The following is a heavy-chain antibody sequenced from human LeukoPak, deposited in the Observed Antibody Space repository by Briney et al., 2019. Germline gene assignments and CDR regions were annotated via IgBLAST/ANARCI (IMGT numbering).Heavy chain of an antibody. D-gene: IGHD3-10*01. CDR3: ARGVLQGGGFDY. V-gene: IGHV3-74*01. CDR2: INSDGSST. J-gene: IGHJ4*02. Sequence: GGSLRLSCAASGFSFSSYWMHWVRPAPGKGLVWVSRINSDGSSTNYADFVKGRFTISRDNAKNTLYLQMNSLRAEDTAVYYCARGVLQGGGFDYWGQGTLVTVSS. CDR1: GFSFSSYW.